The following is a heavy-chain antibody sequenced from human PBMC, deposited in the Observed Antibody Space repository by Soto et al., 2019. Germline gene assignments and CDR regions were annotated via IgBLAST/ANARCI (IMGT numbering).Heavy chain of an antibody. D-gene: IGHD4-17*01. CDR3: ARGPTARMTTVTTYRY. V-gene: IGHV4-34*01. CDR1: GGSFSGYY. CDR2: INHSGST. Sequence: QVQLQQWGAGLLKPSETLSLTCAVYGGSFSGYYWSWIRQPPGKGLEWIGEINHSGSTNYNPSLKSRVTISVDPSKNQFSLTLSSVTAADTAVYYCARGPTARMTTVTTYRYWGQGTLVTVSS. J-gene: IGHJ4*02.